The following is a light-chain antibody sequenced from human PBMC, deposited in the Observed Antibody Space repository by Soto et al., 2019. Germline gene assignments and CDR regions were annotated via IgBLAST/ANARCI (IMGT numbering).Light chain of an antibody. CDR3: SSYTSSTTLYV. V-gene: IGLV2-14*01. CDR1: SSDVAAYNY. J-gene: IGLJ1*01. Sequence: QSFLTQPASVSGSPGQSITISCTGTSSDVAAYNYVSWYQQHPGKAPKLMIYEVSNRPSGVSNRFSGSKSGNTASLTISGLQAEDEADYYCSSYTSSTTLYVFGTGTKVTVL. CDR2: EVS.